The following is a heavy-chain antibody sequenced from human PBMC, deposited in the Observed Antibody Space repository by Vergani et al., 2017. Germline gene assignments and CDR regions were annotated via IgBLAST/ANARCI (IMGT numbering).Heavy chain of an antibody. CDR1: GFSLSTSGVG. CDR2: IYWNDDK. Sequence: QITLKESGPTLVKPTQTLTLTCTFSGFSLSTSGVGVGWIRQPPGKALEWLALIYWNDDKRYSPSLKSRLTITKDTSKNQVVLTMTNMDPVDTATYYCARSPITIFGVVPDYWGQGTLVTVSS. J-gene: IGHJ4*02. D-gene: IGHD3-3*01. V-gene: IGHV2-5*01. CDR3: ARSPITIFGVVPDY.